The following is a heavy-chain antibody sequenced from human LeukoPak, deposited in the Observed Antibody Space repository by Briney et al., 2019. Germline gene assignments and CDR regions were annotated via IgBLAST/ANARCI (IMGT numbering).Heavy chain of an antibody. CDR2: INSDGSST. CDR3: ARGYCSSTSCPRGGGWFDP. D-gene: IGHD2-2*01. CDR1: GFTFSSYA. J-gene: IGHJ5*02. V-gene: IGHV3-74*01. Sequence: PGGSLRLSCAASGFTFSSYAMLWVRHAPGKGLVWVSRINSDGSSTSYADSVKGRFTISRDNAKNTLYLQMNSLRAEDTAVYYCARGYCSSTSCPRGGGWFDPWGQGTPVTVSS.